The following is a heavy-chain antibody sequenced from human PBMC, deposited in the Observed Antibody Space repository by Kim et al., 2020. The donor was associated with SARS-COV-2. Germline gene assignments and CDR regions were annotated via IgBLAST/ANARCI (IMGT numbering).Heavy chain of an antibody. D-gene: IGHD6-19*01. Sequence: GGSLRLSCAASGFTFSNYGMHWVRQAPGKGLEWVAVIWYDGSNKYYADSVKGRFTISRDNSKNTLFLQMNSLRAEDTAVYYCARDQTWLHVSSNGMDVWGQGTTVTVSS. CDR3: ARDQTWLHVSSNGMDV. V-gene: IGHV3-33*01. CDR2: IWYDGSNK. J-gene: IGHJ6*02. CDR1: GFTFSNYG.